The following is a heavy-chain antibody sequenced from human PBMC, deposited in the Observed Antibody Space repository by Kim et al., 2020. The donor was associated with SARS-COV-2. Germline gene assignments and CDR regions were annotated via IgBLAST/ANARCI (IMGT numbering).Heavy chain of an antibody. Sequence: GGSLRLSCEVSGFIFSDYGMNWVRQAPGRGLEWVAFISGSSRYVFYADSVKGRFSVSRDDAQNLVFLEMNSLRSEDTGTYYCARDGDWGRVEAGHFQYWGQGTLVSVSS. V-gene: IGHV3-21*04. D-gene: IGHD3-16*01. CDR1: GFIFSDYG. CDR3: ARDGDWGRVEAGHFQY. CDR2: ISGSSRYV. J-gene: IGHJ1*01.